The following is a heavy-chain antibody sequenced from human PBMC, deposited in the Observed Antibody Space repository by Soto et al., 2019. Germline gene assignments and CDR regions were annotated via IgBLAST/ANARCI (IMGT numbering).Heavy chain of an antibody. CDR1: GDTFTKYA. J-gene: IGHJ4*02. V-gene: IGHV1-69*01. CDR3: ARPSGGRIRYLEPFDY. Sequence: QVQLVQSGAEVRKPGSSVKVSCKASGDTFTKYAISWVRQAPGQGLEWVGGLIPVFGTTNNAQKFRDRVTITADESTSTVYMELSSLRSEDPAVYYCARPSGGRIRYLEPFDYWGQGTQITVS. D-gene: IGHD3-3*01. CDR2: LIPVFGTT.